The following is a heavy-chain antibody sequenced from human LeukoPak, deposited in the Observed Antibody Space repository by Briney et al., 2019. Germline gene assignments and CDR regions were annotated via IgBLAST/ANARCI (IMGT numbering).Heavy chain of an antibody. CDR2: VFYTGST. CDR1: GGSISSDY. D-gene: IGHD2-15*01. V-gene: IGHV4-59*01. Sequence: SETLSLTCIVSGGSISSDYWSWIRQPPGKGLEWIGYVFYTGSTKYDPSLKSRVTISLDTSKNQFSLKLSSVTAADTAMYYRVRCSGGNLYFPDWGQGALVTVSS. J-gene: IGHJ1*01. CDR3: VRCSGGNLYFPD.